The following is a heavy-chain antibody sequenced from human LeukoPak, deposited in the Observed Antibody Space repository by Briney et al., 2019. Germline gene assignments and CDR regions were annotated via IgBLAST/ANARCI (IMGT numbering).Heavy chain of an antibody. CDR2: ISGSGGST. CDR1: GFTFSSYG. J-gene: IGHJ6*03. D-gene: IGHD3-22*01. V-gene: IGHV3-23*01. CDR3: AKGAEEGVVITSVYYYYMDV. Sequence: GGSLRLSCAASGFTFSSYGMSWVRQAPGKGLEWVSAISGSGGSTYYADSVKGRFSISRDNSKNTMYLQMNSLRAEDAAVYYCAKGAEEGVVITSVYYYYMDVWGKGTTVTISS.